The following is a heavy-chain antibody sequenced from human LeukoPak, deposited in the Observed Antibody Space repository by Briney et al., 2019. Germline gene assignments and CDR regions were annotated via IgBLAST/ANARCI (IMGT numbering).Heavy chain of an antibody. J-gene: IGHJ4*02. D-gene: IGHD3-22*01. CDR1: GYTFTNYE. CDR3: GRGLGTYDSSELTWPMISF. Sequence: GASVKVSCKASGYTFTNYEINWVRQATGQGLEWMGWMNPDSGDTAYAHKFRGRITMTRSTSITTAYMELSSLRSEDTAVYYCGRGLGTYDSSELTWPMISFWGQGTVVTVSS. V-gene: IGHV1-8*01. CDR2: MNPDSGDT.